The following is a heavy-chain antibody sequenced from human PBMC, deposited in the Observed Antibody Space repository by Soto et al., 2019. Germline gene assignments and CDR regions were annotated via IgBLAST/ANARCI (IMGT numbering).Heavy chain of an antibody. CDR2: IYHAGNT. D-gene: IGHD2-15*01. J-gene: IGHJ3*02. Sequence: SATLFLTCAVSGGSITTRGYSWSWIRQPPWKVLEWICYIYHAGNTYYNTSLNSRVTISVHRSKNQFSLNLCSVTAADTAVYYCARDRVYCSGGSCYSNAFDIWGQGTMVT. CDR3: ARDRVYCSGGSCYSNAFDI. CDR1: GGSITTRGYS. V-gene: IGHV4-30-2*01.